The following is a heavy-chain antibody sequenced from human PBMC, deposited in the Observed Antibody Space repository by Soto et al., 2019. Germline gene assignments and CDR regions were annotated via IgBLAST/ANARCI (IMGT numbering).Heavy chain of an antibody. V-gene: IGHV4-59*08. Sequence: PSETLSLTCTVSGGSISSYYWSWIRQPPGKGLEWIGYIYYSGSTNYNPSLKSRVTISVDTSKNQFSLKLSSVTAADTAVYYCARLEGYCSSTSCYSSWFDPWGQGTLVTVSS. J-gene: IGHJ5*02. CDR2: IYYSGST. CDR3: ARLEGYCSSTSCYSSWFDP. D-gene: IGHD2-2*01. CDR1: GGSISSYY.